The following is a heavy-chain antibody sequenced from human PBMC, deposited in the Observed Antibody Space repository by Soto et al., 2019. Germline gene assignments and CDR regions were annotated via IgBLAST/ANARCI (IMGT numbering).Heavy chain of an antibody. V-gene: IGHV3-30*18. CDR1: GFTFSDYA. Sequence: VQLVESGGGVVQPGRSLRLSCAASGFTFSDYAMHWVRQAPGKGLEWVAVVSHDGRNTHYADSVKGRFTISRDSSKITVSREMTSLRAEDTAVYYCAKGGRQWLVTSDFNYWGQGALVTVSS. CDR3: AKGGRQWLVTSDFNY. CDR2: VSHDGRNT. D-gene: IGHD6-19*01. J-gene: IGHJ4*02.